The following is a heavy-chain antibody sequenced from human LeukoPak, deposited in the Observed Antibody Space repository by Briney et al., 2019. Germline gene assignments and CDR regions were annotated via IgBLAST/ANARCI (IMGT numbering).Heavy chain of an antibody. Sequence: PSETLSLTRTVSGGSISSSIYYWGWIRQPPGKGLEWIGSIYYSGRTYYNPSLKSRVTISVDTSKNQFSLKLSSVTAADTAVYYCARRLAGTEDYWGQGTLVTVSS. V-gene: IGHV4-39*01. CDR3: ARRLAGTEDY. CDR1: GGSISSSIYY. J-gene: IGHJ4*02. CDR2: IYYSGRT. D-gene: IGHD6-13*01.